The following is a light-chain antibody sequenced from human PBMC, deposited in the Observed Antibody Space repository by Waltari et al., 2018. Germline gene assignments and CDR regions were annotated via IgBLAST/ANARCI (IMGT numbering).Light chain of an antibody. Sequence: DIQMTQSPSSLSASVGDRVTITCRASQRISSFLNWYQQKPGEAPKLLIFVASTLHGGVPSRFTGSGSGTDFTLTINSLQPEDFATYYCQQSHTTPYTFGQGTKLEIK. V-gene: IGKV1-39*01. CDR2: VAS. CDR1: QRISSF. CDR3: QQSHTTPYT. J-gene: IGKJ2*01.